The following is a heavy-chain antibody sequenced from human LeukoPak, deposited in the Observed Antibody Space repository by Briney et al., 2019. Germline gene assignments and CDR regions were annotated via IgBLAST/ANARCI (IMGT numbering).Heavy chain of an antibody. Sequence: ASVKVSCKASGYTFTSYGISWVRQAPGQGLEWMGWISAYNGNTNYAQKLQGRVTMTTDTSTSTAYMELRSLRSDDTAVYYCARDLGDYISSYFDYWGQGTLVTVSS. CDR2: ISAYNGNT. J-gene: IGHJ4*02. CDR1: GYTFTSYG. CDR3: ARDLGDYISSYFDY. D-gene: IGHD4-17*01. V-gene: IGHV1-18*01.